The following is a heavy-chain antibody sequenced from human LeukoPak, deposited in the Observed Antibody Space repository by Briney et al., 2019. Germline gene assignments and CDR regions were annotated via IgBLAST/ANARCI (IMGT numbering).Heavy chain of an antibody. CDR2: IYYSGST. V-gene: IGHV4-59*08. J-gene: IGHJ4*02. CDR1: GGSISSYY. CDR3: ARYYYDSSGHYYFDY. D-gene: IGHD3-22*01. Sequence: PSETLSLTCTVSGGSISSYYWSWIRQPPGKGLEWIGYIYYSGSTNYNPSLKSRVTISVDTSKNQFSLKLSSVTAADTAVYYCARYYYDSSGHYYFDYWGQGTLVTVSS.